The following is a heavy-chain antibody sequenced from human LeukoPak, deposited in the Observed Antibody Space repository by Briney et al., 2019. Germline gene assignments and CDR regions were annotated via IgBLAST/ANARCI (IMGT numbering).Heavy chain of an antibody. V-gene: IGHV3-21*01. Sequence: GGSLRLSCVTSGINFHTAMMNWVRQAPGKGLEWVSSISSSSSYIYYADSVKGRFTISRDNAKNSLCLQMNSLRAEDTAVYYCARHVVAVGFDYWGQGTLVTVSS. J-gene: IGHJ4*02. CDR3: ARHVVAVGFDY. CDR1: GINFHTAM. D-gene: IGHD3-22*01. CDR2: ISSSSSYI.